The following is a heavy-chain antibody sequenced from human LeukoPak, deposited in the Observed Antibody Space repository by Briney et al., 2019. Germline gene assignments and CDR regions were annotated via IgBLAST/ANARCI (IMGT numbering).Heavy chain of an antibody. CDR2: INSDGSST. J-gene: IGHJ6*02. CDR1: GFTFSSYW. CDR3: ARDILLWFGEYYGMDV. V-gene: IGHV3-74*01. Sequence: GGSLRLSCAASGFTFSSYWMHWVRQAPGKGLVWVSRINSDGSSTSYADSVKGRFTISRDNAKNTLYLQMNSLRAEDTAVYYCARDILLWFGEYYGMDVWGQGTTVTVSS. D-gene: IGHD3-10*01.